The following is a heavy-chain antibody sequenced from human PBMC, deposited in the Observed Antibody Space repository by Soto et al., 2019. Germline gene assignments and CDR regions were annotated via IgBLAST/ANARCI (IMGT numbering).Heavy chain of an antibody. CDR3: ARGRMSRYSYAPTYYGMDV. CDR2: IIPIFGTA. Sequence: SVKVSCKASGGTFSSYAISWVRQAPGQGLEWMGGIIPIFGTANYAQKFQGRVTITADESTSTAYMELSSLRSEDTAVYYCARGRMSRYSYAPTYYGMDVWGQGTTVTVPS. D-gene: IGHD5-18*01. V-gene: IGHV1-69*13. CDR1: GGTFSSYA. J-gene: IGHJ6*02.